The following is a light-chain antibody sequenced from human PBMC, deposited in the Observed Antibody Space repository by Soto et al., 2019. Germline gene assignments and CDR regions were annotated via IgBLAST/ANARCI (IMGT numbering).Light chain of an antibody. V-gene: IGLV1-51*01. CDR1: SSNIGNND. Sequence: QSVLTQPPSLSAAPGQKVTISCSGSSSNIGNNDVSWYQQLPGTAPKLIIYDSNKRPSGIPDRFSGSKSGTSATLGITGLQTGDEADYYCGTWDNSLSAVVFGGGTQLTVL. J-gene: IGLJ2*01. CDR3: GTWDNSLSAVV. CDR2: DSN.